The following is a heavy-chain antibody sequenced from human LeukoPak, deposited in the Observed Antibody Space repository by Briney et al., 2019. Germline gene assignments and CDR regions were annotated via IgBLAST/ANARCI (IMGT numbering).Heavy chain of an antibody. Sequence: GGSLTLSCAASGFTFSSYAMSWVRQAPGKGLEWVSAISGSGGSTYYADSVKGRFTISRDNSKNTLYLQMNSLRAEDTAVYYCAKDQTPTNVAVAGTEANWGQGTLVTVSS. CDR1: GFTFSSYA. CDR3: AKDQTPTNVAVAGTEAN. J-gene: IGHJ4*02. CDR2: ISGSGGST. V-gene: IGHV3-23*01. D-gene: IGHD6-19*01.